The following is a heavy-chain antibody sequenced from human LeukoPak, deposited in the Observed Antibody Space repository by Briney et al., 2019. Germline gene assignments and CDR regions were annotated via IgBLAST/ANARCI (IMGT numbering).Heavy chain of an antibody. V-gene: IGHV4-59*08. Sequence: SETLSLTCTVSGGSITSNYWSWIRQPPGKGLEWIGYGYYSGTYNYSPSLKSRVTISVDTSKNHFSLKLSSVTAADTAVYYCARRHYGGNSDWFHPWGQGTLLAVSS. CDR2: GYYSGTY. CDR1: GGSITSNY. CDR3: ARRHYGGNSDWFHP. D-gene: IGHD4-23*01. J-gene: IGHJ5*02.